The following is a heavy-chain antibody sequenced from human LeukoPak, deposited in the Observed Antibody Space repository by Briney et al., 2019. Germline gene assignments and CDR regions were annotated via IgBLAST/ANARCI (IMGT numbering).Heavy chain of an antibody. J-gene: IGHJ3*02. Sequence: GESLKISCKAFGYGFITYWIGWVRQMPGKGLEWMGIIYPDDSDTRYSPSFQGQVTFSADKSITTSYLQWSSLKASDSAMYYCARSTSWGTFDIWGQGTMVTVSS. V-gene: IGHV5-51*01. CDR3: ARSTSWGTFDI. CDR2: IYPDDSDT. CDR1: GYGFITYW. D-gene: IGHD7-27*01.